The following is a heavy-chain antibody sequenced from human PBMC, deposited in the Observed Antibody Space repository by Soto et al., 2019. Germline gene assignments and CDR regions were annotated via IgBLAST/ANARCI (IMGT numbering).Heavy chain of an antibody. CDR3: ASEYSYGSFSP. Sequence: EVQLVESGGGLVKPGGSLRLSCAASGFTFSSYSMNWVRQAPGKGLEWVSSISRSSSYIYYADSVKGRFTTSRDNAKNSLYLHMTSLRAEDTAVYYCASEYSYGSFSPWGQGTMVTVSS. CDR1: GFTFSSYS. CDR2: ISRSSSYI. V-gene: IGHV3-21*01. J-gene: IGHJ5*02. D-gene: IGHD5-18*01.